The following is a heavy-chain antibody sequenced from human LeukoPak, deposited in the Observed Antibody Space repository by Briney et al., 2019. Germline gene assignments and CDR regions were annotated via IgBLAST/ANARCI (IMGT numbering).Heavy chain of an antibody. D-gene: IGHD2-15*01. Sequence: GGSLRLSCEAYGFTFNDYGMSWVRQAPGQGPEWVSGITWNGEIIDYAASVKGRFTISRDNAKNSLYLRMNSLRDEDTALYYCARGGGSIRHSYYYYVDVWGKGTSVTVSS. V-gene: IGHV3-20*04. CDR3: ARGGGSIRHSYYYYVDV. CDR2: ITWNGEII. J-gene: IGHJ6*03. CDR1: GFTFNDYG.